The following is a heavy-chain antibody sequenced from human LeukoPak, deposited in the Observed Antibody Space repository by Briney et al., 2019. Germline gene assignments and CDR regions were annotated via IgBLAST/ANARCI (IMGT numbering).Heavy chain of an antibody. J-gene: IGHJ4*02. Sequence: SETLSLTCTVSGGSISSSSYYWGWIRQPPGKGLEWIGSIYYSGSTYYNPSLKSRVTISVDTSKNQFSLKLSSVTAADTAVYYCARIRTRKDYDILTGYYNGYYFDYWGQGTLVTVSS. D-gene: IGHD3-9*01. V-gene: IGHV4-39*07. CDR2: IYYSGST. CDR1: GGSISSSSYY. CDR3: ARIRTRKDYDILTGYYNGYYFDY.